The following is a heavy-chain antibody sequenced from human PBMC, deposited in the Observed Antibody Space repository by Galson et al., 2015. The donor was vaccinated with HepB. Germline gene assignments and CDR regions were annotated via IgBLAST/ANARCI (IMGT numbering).Heavy chain of an antibody. V-gene: IGHV1-69*13. CDR1: GGTFSSYA. J-gene: IGHJ2*01. Sequence: SVKVSCKASGGTFSSYAISWVRQAPGQGLEWMGRIIPIFDTTDYAQKFQGRVTITADESTSTAYMELSSLRSEDTAVYYCAREKTGYSKSPGEFDLWGRGTLVTVSS. CDR3: AREKTGYSKSPGEFDL. D-gene: IGHD6-13*01. CDR2: IIPIFDTT.